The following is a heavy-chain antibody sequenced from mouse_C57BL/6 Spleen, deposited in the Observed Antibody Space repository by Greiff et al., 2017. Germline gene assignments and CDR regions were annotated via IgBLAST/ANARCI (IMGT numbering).Heavy chain of an antibody. Sequence: EVNVVESGGGLVKPGGSLKLSCAASGFTFSSYAMSWVRQTPEKRLEWVATISDGGSYTYYPDNVKGRFTISRDNAKNNLYLQMSHLKSEDTAMYYCARENYGRSMDYWGQGTSVTVSS. J-gene: IGHJ4*01. D-gene: IGHD1-1*01. V-gene: IGHV5-4*01. CDR2: ISDGGSYT. CDR1: GFTFSSYA. CDR3: ARENYGRSMDY.